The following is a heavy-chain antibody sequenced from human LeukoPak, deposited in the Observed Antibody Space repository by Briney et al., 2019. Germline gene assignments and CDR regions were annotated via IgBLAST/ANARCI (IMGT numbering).Heavy chain of an antibody. CDR2: INHSGST. D-gene: IGHD3-10*01. CDR1: GGSFSGYY. Sequence: SETLSLTCAVSGGSFSGYYWSWIRQPPGKGLEWIGEINHSGSTNYNPSLKSRVTISVDPSKNQFSLKLSSVTAADTAVYYCARVRDYYGSGSYYSSPRRVFDYWGQGTLVTVSS. V-gene: IGHV4-34*01. J-gene: IGHJ4*02. CDR3: ARVRDYYGSGSYYSSPRRVFDY.